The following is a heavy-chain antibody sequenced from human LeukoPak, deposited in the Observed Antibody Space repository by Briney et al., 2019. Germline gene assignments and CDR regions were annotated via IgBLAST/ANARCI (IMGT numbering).Heavy chain of an antibody. D-gene: IGHD3-22*01. Sequence: TGGSLRLSCTASGFTFDDYAMHWVRQAPGKGLEWVSGISWNSGSIGYADSVKGRFTISRDNAKNSLYLQMNSLRAEDTALYYCAMSRHYYDSSGYPADYWGQGTLVTVSS. CDR2: ISWNSGSI. V-gene: IGHV3-9*01. CDR3: AMSRHYYDSSGYPADY. J-gene: IGHJ4*02. CDR1: GFTFDDYA.